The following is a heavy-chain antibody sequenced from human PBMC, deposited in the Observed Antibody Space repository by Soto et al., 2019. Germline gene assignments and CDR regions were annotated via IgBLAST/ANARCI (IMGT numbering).Heavy chain of an antibody. V-gene: IGHV4-39*01. Sequence: QPQLQESGPGLVKTSETLSLMCTVSGDSISSSPYYWGWIRQPPGKGLEWIATISSSGSTYYTPSFRSPVTISVDTSKNQFSLKVSSVTAADPSVYYCARCSYSCGWSDRCGQGTLVTVSS. J-gene: IGHJ5*02. CDR3: ARCSYSCGWSDR. CDR2: ISSSGST. D-gene: IGHD6-19*01. CDR1: GDSISSSPYY.